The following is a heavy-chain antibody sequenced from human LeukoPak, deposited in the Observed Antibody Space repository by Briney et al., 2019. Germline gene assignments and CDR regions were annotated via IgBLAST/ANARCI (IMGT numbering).Heavy chain of an antibody. D-gene: IGHD4-17*01. V-gene: IGHV3-23*01. CDR3: AKDLGTVTSSDP. J-gene: IGHJ5*02. Sequence: PGGSLRLSCAASGFTVSSYAMSWVRQAPGKGLEWVSAISGSGGSTYYADSAKARSTISRDNSKTALYLQMNGLRAEDTAVYYGAKDLGTVTSSDPWGQGTLVTVSS. CDR1: GFTVSSYA. CDR2: ISGSGGST.